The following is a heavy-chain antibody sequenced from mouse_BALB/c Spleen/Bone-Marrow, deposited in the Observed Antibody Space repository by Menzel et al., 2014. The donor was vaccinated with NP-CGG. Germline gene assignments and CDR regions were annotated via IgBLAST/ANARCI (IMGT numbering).Heavy chain of an antibody. Sequence: QVTLKESGPGILQPSQTLSLTCSFSGLSLSTYGIGVGWIRQPSGKGLEWLAHIWWNDNKYYYTALKSRLTISKDTSNNRLFLKIASVDTADTATYYCARTLYDYDPHLDYWGQGTTLTVSS. V-gene: IGHV8-11*01. D-gene: IGHD2-4*01. J-gene: IGHJ2*01. CDR1: GLSLSTYGIG. CDR3: ARTLYDYDPHLDY. CDR2: IWWNDNK.